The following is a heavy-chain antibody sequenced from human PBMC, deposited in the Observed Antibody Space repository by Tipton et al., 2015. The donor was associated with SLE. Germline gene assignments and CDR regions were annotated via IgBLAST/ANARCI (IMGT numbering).Heavy chain of an antibody. J-gene: IGHJ4*02. D-gene: IGHD4-17*01. CDR3: ARHDYGDYGYFDY. V-gene: IGHV4-39*01. CDR1: GGSISSSSYY. CDR2: IYYSGST. Sequence: TLSLTCTVSGGSISSSSYYWGWIRQPPGKGLEWIGSIYYSGSTYYNPSLKSRVTIPVDTSKNQFSLKLSSVTAADTAVYYCARHDYGDYGYFDYWGQGTLVTVSS.